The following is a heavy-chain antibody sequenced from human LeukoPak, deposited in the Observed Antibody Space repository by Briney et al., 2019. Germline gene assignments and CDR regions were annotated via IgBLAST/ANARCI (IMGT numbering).Heavy chain of an antibody. J-gene: IGHJ4*02. CDR2: ISGSGGST. CDR3: ARVIRAAPGKGYFDY. CDR1: GFTFRSYA. V-gene: IGHV3-23*01. D-gene: IGHD6-13*01. Sequence: PGGSLRLSCAASGFTFRSYAMSWVRQPPGKGLEWASSISGSGGSTYHADSVKGRFTISRDSSKNTLYLQMNSLRAEDTAIYYCARVIRAAPGKGYFDYWGQGTLVTVSS.